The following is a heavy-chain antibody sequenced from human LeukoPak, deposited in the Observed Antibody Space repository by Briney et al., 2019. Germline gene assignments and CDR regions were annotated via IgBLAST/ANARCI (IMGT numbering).Heavy chain of an antibody. Sequence: PGGSLRLSCAASGFTFSSYGMHWVRQAPGKGLEWLSYISGSGNTIYYADSVKGRFTISRDNAKNSLYLQMNSLRDEDTAVYYCARRESSGWYWGYWGQGTLVTVSS. V-gene: IGHV3-48*02. CDR1: GFTFSSYG. CDR2: ISGSGNTI. CDR3: ARRESSGWYWGY. D-gene: IGHD6-19*01. J-gene: IGHJ4*02.